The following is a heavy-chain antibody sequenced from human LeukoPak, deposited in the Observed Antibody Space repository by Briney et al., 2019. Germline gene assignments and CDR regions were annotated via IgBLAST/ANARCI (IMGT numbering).Heavy chain of an antibody. CDR1: GFIFNNYG. D-gene: IGHD6-19*01. Sequence: GGSLRLSCAASGFIFNNYGLVWVRQAPGKGLEWVSAISNDGGGTTYADFVKGRFSVSRDDSKNTLFLQMNSLRAEDTALYYCAKDTNEKQWLALFDYWGQGTLVTVSS. V-gene: IGHV3-23*01. CDR2: ISNDGGGT. CDR3: AKDTNEKQWLALFDY. J-gene: IGHJ4*02.